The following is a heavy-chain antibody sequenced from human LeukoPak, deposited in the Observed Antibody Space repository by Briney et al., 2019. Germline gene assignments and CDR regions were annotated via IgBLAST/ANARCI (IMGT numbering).Heavy chain of an antibody. J-gene: IGHJ4*02. D-gene: IGHD3-10*01. Sequence: ASVKVSCKASGYTFTGYYMRWVRQAPGQELEWMGWINPNRGGTIYAQKFQGRVAMTRDTSISTAYMELSRLRSDDMAMYNCARVAGVVRGGITTCMDYWGQGTLVTVSS. CDR3: ARVAGVVRGGITTCMDY. V-gene: IGHV1-2*02. CDR2: INPNRGGT. CDR1: GYTFTGYY.